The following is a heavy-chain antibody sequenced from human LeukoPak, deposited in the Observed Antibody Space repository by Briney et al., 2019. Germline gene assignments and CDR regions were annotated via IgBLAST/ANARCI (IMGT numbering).Heavy chain of an antibody. CDR2: ISSNGGST. Sequence: GGSLRLSCSASGLTFSSYAMHWVRQAPGKGLEYVSAISSNGGSTYYADSVKGRFTISRDNSKNTLYLQMSSLRAEDTAVYYCVKGDYDFWSGYSKYFDYWGQGTLVTVSS. D-gene: IGHD3-3*01. V-gene: IGHV3-64D*09. CDR1: GLTFSSYA. J-gene: IGHJ4*02. CDR3: VKGDYDFWSGYSKYFDY.